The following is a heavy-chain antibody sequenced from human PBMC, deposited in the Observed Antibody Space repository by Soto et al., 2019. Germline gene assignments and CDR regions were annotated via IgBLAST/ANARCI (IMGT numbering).Heavy chain of an antibody. V-gene: IGHV4-59*08. CDR3: ARRYGSSFDY. D-gene: IGHD4-17*01. J-gene: IGHJ4*02. CDR2: IYYSGST. Sequence: QVQLQESGPGLVKPSETLSLTCTVSGGSISSYYWSWIRQSPGKGLEWIGYIYYSGSTNYNPSLKRRVTKSVDTAKNPFSLKLSSVTAAVTAVYYCARRYGSSFDYWGQGTLVTVSS. CDR1: GGSISSYY.